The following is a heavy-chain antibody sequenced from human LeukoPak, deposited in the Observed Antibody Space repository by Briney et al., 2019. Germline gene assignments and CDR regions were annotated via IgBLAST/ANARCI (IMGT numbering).Heavy chain of an antibody. CDR2: INSGGSGART. D-gene: IGHD4-17*01. J-gene: IGHJ4*02. V-gene: IGHV3-23*01. Sequence: GGSLRLSCAASGFTFSSYAMSWVRQAPGKGLEWVSGINSGGSGARTYYADSVKGRFTISRDNAENTLYLQLSSLRGEDTAVYYCARPKDSGDSVVAFDSWGQGTLVTVSS. CDR1: GFTFSSYA. CDR3: ARPKDSGDSVVAFDS.